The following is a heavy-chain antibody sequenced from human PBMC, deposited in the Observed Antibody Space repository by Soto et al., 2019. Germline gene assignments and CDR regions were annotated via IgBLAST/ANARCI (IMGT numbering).Heavy chain of an antibody. CDR3: ARGGAGSGYYLFDY. CDR1: GGSISSGGYS. J-gene: IGHJ4*02. V-gene: IGHV4-30-2*01. D-gene: IGHD3-22*01. Sequence: SETLSLTCGVSGGSISSGGYSWTWIRQPPGKGLEWIGYIYHSGSTYYNPSLKSRVTISLDRSKNQFPLELSSVTAADTAVYYCARGGAGSGYYLFDYWGQGTLVTVSS. CDR2: IYHSGST.